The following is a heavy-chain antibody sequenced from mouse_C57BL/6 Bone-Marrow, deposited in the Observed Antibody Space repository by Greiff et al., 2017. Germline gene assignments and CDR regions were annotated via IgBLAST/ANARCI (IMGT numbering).Heavy chain of an antibody. D-gene: IGHD1-1*01. CDR3: AMDYGSDCWDFGG. CDR2: IYPGSGST. J-gene: IGHJ1*03. V-gene: IGHV1-55*01. Sequence: VQLQQPGAELVKPGASVKMSCKASGYTFTSYWITWVKQRPGQGLEWIGDIYPGSGSTNYNEKFTSKATLTVDTSSSTAYMQLRSLTSEDYAVYDCAMDYGSDCWDFGGWGTRTTVTFST. CDR1: GYTFTSYW.